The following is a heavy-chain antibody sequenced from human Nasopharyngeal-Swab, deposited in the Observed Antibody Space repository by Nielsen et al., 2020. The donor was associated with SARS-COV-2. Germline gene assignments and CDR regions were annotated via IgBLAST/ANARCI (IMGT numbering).Heavy chain of an antibody. Sequence: GESLKISCAGSGFIFSNYWMHWVRQAPGKGLEWVAFIAHDASNEYYGDSVKGRFSISRDSSKNTLYLQMDSLRGEDTAVYYCARDAPAHYGAFYWGRGTLVTVSS. V-gene: IGHV3-30*02. CDR3: ARDAPAHYGAFY. J-gene: IGHJ4*02. CDR1: GFIFSNYW. CDR2: IAHDASNE. D-gene: IGHD4-17*01.